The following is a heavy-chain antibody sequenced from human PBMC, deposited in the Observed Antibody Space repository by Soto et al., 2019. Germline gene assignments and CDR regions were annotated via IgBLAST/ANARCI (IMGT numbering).Heavy chain of an antibody. CDR2: ISSSSSTI. CDR1: GFSFSSYS. Sequence: GGSLTLFSAASGFSFSSYSMNWFRQAPGKGLEWVSYISSSSSTIYYADSGKGRFTISRDNAKNSLYLQMNSLRDEDTAVYYCARVEGKTYYYDSSGYRGFDYWGQGTLVTVSS. D-gene: IGHD3-22*01. CDR3: ARVEGKTYYYDSSGYRGFDY. V-gene: IGHV3-48*02. J-gene: IGHJ4*02.